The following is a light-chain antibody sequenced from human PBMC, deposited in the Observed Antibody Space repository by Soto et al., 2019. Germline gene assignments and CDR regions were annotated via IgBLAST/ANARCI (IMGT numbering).Light chain of an antibody. CDR3: QQYNNWPT. CDR2: GPS. V-gene: IGKV3-15*01. Sequence: EIVMTQSPATLSMSPGEGAPLSSGPSQRFTSNLAWNTQKPGQVPRLLIYGPSTRATGIPARFTGSGSGTEFTPTISSQQSDDFAVYYCQQYNNWPTFGRGTKVDIK. CDR1: QRFTSN. J-gene: IGKJ3*01.